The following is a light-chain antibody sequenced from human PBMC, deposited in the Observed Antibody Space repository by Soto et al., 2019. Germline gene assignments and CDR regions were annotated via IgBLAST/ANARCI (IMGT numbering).Light chain of an antibody. Sequence: EIVLTQSPGTLSLSPGERATLSCRASQSVSSTYLAWYQQRPGQAPRLLIYGASSRATGIPDRFSGSGSGTDFTLIISRLEPEDFAVYYCQQYAGSSLAFGGGTKVEIK. CDR2: GAS. CDR1: QSVSSTY. CDR3: QQYAGSSLA. J-gene: IGKJ4*01. V-gene: IGKV3-20*01.